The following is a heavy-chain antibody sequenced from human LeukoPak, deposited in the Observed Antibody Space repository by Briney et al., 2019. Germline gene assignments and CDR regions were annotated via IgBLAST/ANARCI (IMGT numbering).Heavy chain of an antibody. CDR2: ISSSSSTI. Sequence: GGSLRLSCAASGFTFSSYSMNWVRQAPGKGLEWVSYISSSSSTIYYADSVKGRFTISRDNAKNSLYLQMNSLRAEDTAVYYCAADYDILITPFDYWGQGTLVTVSS. J-gene: IGHJ4*02. CDR3: AADYDILITPFDY. V-gene: IGHV3-48*01. D-gene: IGHD3-9*01. CDR1: GFTFSSYS.